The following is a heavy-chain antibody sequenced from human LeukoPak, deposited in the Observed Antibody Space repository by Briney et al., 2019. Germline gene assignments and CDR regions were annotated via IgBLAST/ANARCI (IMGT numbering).Heavy chain of an antibody. Sequence: GASVKVSCKASGYTFTGYYMHWVRQAPGQGLEWMVRINPNSGGTNYAQKFQGRVTMTRDTSISTAYMELSRLRSDDTAVYYCARCHDSSGYYGGVDYWGQGTLVTVSS. CDR1: GYTFTGYY. V-gene: IGHV1-2*06. J-gene: IGHJ4*02. CDR3: ARCHDSSGYYGGVDY. D-gene: IGHD3-22*01. CDR2: INPNSGGT.